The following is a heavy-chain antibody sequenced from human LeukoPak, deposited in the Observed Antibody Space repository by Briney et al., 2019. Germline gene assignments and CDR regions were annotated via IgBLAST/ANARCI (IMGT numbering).Heavy chain of an antibody. CDR3: ARSRSGSASWALQIFDN. D-gene: IGHD2-15*01. Sequence: PGGSLRLSCAASGSTFSSYAMSWVRQAPGKGLEWVSTLVGSGFTIYYSDSVKGRFTISSGNSKNTVYLLMNSLRAEDTAVYYCARSRSGSASWALQIFDNWGQGTLVTVSS. V-gene: IGHV3-23*01. CDR2: LVGSGFTI. CDR1: GSTFSSYA. J-gene: IGHJ4*02.